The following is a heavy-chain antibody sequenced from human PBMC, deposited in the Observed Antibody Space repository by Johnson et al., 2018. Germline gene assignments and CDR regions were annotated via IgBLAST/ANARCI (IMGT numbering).Heavy chain of an antibody. CDR1: GFTFTRYW. CDR2: VNTDGSFT. D-gene: IGHD2-2*03. V-gene: IGHV3-74*02. J-gene: IGHJ4*02. CDR3: VRLLDSDY. Sequence: VQLVESGGGLVRPGGSLRLSCTASGFTFTRYWMHWVRQAPGKGLVWLARVNTDGSFTNYVDSVKGRFTISRDNAKNTVYLQMNSLRVEDTARYYWVRLLDSDYWGQVTVVTVSS.